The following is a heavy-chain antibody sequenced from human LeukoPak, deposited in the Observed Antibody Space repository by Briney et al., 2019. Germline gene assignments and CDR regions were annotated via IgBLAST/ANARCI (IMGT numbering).Heavy chain of an antibody. Sequence: ASVKVSCKASGYTFTSYGISWVRQAPGQGLEWMGWISAYNGNTNYAQKLQGRVTMTTDTSTSTAYMELRSLRSDDTAVYYCARGGSDYGDYLNWFDPWGQGALVTVSS. CDR3: ARGGSDYGDYLNWFDP. CDR1: GYTFTSYG. V-gene: IGHV1-18*01. CDR2: ISAYNGNT. D-gene: IGHD4-17*01. J-gene: IGHJ5*02.